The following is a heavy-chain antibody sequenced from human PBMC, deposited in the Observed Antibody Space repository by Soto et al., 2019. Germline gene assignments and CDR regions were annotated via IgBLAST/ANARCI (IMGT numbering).Heavy chain of an antibody. D-gene: IGHD4-17*01. J-gene: IGHJ4*02. CDR3: ATMGTPVTGLYYYDY. V-gene: IGHV4-30-4*01. CDR1: GGSISSGNYY. CDR2: ISYSGTT. Sequence: QVQLQESGPGLVKPSQTLSLTCTVSGGSISSGNYYWSWIRQPPGKGLEWIGFISYSGTTHYSAYPMRRVSXSXGXSXXQLSQDLSSLTTADTAVYYCATMGTPVTGLYYYDYWGQGTLVTVST.